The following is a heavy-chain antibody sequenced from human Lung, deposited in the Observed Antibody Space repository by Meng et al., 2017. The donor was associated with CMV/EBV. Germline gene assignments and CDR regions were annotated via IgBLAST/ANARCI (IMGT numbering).Heavy chain of an antibody. D-gene: IGHD2/OR15-2a*01. CDR1: GFTFSDYY. J-gene: IGHJ6*02. CDR3: ARVKGSFKFAMDV. V-gene: IGHV3-11*01. Sequence: GGSXKISCAASGFTFSDYYMSWIRQAPGRGLDWVSYITSSSSATYYADSVKGRFTISRDNAKNSLYLKMNVLRVEDTAVYYCARVKGSFKFAMDVWGQGTXVTVSS. CDR2: ITSSSSAT.